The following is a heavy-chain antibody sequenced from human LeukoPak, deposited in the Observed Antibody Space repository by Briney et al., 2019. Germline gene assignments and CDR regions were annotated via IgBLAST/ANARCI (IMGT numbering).Heavy chain of an antibody. D-gene: IGHD4/OR15-4a*01. V-gene: IGHV3-53*05. CDR2: IYSGGST. CDR3: ARDRSANSRVYYFDY. CDR1: GFTVSSNY. Sequence: GGSLRLSCAASGFTVSSNYMSWVRQAPGKGLEWVSVIYSGGSTYYADSVKGRFTISRDNSKNTLYLQMNSLSAEDTAVYYCARDRSANSRVYYFDYWGLGTLVTVSS. J-gene: IGHJ4*02.